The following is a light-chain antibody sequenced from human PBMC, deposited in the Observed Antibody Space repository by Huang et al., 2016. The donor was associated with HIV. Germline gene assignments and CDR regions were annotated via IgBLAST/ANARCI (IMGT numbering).Light chain of an antibody. CDR2: AAS. CDR3: QQHSSYPFP. Sequence: DIQMTQSPASLSASVGDTLTLTCRASQDVRHYLAWFKQKPGKAPKSLIYAASILQSGVPSKFSGSGSGTDFTLTINNLQPEDFATYYCQQHSSYPFPFGPGTKVDVK. J-gene: IGKJ3*01. CDR1: QDVRHY. V-gene: IGKV1-16*02.